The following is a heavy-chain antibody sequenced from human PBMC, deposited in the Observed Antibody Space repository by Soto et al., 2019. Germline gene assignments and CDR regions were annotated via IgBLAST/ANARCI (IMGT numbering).Heavy chain of an antibody. CDR1: GGTFSSYA. CDR2: IIPIFRTA. J-gene: IGHJ6*02. V-gene: IGHV1-69*05. CDR3: ASVETQRYYYGMDV. D-gene: IGHD2-15*01. Sequence: QVQLVQSGAEVKKPGSSVKVSCKASGGTFSSYAISWVRQAPGQGLEWMGGIIPIFRTADYAQKFQGRVTLAPDESTSTAYMELSSLRSEDTAVYYCASVETQRYYYGMDVWGQGTTVTVSS.